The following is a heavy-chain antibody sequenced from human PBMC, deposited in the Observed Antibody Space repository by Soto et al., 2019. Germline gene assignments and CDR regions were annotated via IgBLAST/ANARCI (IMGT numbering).Heavy chain of an antibody. V-gene: IGHV1-69*01. CDR3: ARDPRSITGTTSSEDVQH. CDR1: GGTFSGYA. J-gene: IGHJ1*01. CDR2: IIPIFGIT. D-gene: IGHD1-1*01. Sequence: QAQLMQSGAEVKEPGSSVKVSCKASGGTFSGYAISWVRQAPGQGLEWLGGIIPIFGITNYAQKFQNRLTIAADESSATVYMDLRSLTSEDSGIYYCARDPRSITGTTSSEDVQHWGQGTLVSVS.